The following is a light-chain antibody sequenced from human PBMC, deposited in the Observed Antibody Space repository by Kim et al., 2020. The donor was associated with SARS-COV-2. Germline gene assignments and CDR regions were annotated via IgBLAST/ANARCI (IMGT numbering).Light chain of an antibody. CDR3: QQYDTYPWT. CDR1: QYITRR. Sequence: ASVGDRVTITCRASQYITRRLAWYQPKPGKAPKVLISKASTLESGVPSTFSGSGSGTDFTLTISSLQPDDFATYYCQQYDTYPWTFGQGTKVDIK. CDR2: KAS. V-gene: IGKV1-5*03. J-gene: IGKJ1*01.